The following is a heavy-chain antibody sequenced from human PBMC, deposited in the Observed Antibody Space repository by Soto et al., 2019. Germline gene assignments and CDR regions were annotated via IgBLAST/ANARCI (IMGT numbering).Heavy chain of an antibody. Sequence: QVQLVQSGGEVKKPGSSVKISSKISGDTFASYTISWVRRAPGQGLQWMGRIIPILRMTNYAQKFQGRVSITAVTSTSTAYMGLSGLMSEDTAVYFCARPNSESSAYDGSWSYDLWGRGTLVTVSS. CDR3: ARPNSESSAYDGSWSYDL. J-gene: IGHJ2*01. CDR2: IIPILRMT. D-gene: IGHD5-12*01. CDR1: GDTFASYT. V-gene: IGHV1-69*02.